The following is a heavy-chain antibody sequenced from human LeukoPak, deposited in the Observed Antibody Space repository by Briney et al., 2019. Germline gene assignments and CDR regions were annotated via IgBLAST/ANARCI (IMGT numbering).Heavy chain of an antibody. D-gene: IGHD4-17*01. Sequence: PGGSLRLSCAASGLTFSSYSMNWVRQAPGKGLEWVSYVSSSSSTIYYADSVKGRFTISRDNAKNSLYLQMNSLRAEDTAVYYCARENGDYVDYWGQGTLVTVSS. J-gene: IGHJ4*02. CDR2: VSSSSSTI. CDR1: GLTFSSYS. CDR3: ARENGDYVDY. V-gene: IGHV3-48*01.